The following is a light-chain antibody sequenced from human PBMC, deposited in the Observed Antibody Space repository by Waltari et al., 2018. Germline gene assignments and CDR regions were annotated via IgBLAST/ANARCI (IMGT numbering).Light chain of an antibody. CDR2: WAS. Sequence: DIVMTQSPDFLTVSLGERATINCKSSQSLLYSSNNKNYLAWYQQKLGQPPNLLIYWASTGKSGVPDRFSGSGSGTDFTLTIISLQAEDVAVYYCQQYYGTPPTFGQGTKVDIK. CDR1: QSLLYSSNNKNY. J-gene: IGKJ1*01. V-gene: IGKV4-1*01. CDR3: QQYYGTPPT.